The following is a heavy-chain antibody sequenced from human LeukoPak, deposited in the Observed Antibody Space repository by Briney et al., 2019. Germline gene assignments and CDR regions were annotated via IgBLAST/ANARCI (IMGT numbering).Heavy chain of an antibody. V-gene: IGHV6-1*01. J-gene: IGHJ4*02. CDR1: GDSVSRNSVS. CDR2: TYYRSKWYN. D-gene: IGHD5-18*01. CDR3: ARSRGYNYGADF. Sequence: SQTLSLTCAISGDSVSRNSVSWNWIRQSPSRGLEWLGRTYYRSKWYNDYAVSVESRVTINPDISKNQFSLQLSSVTPEDTAVYYCARSRGYNYGADFWGQGTLVTVSS.